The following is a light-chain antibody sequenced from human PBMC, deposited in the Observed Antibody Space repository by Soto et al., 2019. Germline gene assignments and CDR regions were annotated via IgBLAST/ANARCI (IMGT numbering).Light chain of an antibody. CDR1: SGSVSTSYY. J-gene: IGLJ2*01. Sequence: QTVVTQEPSFSVSPGGTVTLTCGLSSGSVSTSYYPSWYQQTPGQAPRTLIYSTNTRSSGVPDRFSGSILGNKGALTITGXXXXDESDYYCVLYMGSGMGVFGGGTKLTVL. CDR2: STN. CDR3: VLYMGSGMGV. V-gene: IGLV8-61*01.